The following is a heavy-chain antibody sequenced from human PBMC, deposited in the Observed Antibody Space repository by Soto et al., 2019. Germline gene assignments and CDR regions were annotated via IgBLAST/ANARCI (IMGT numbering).Heavy chain of an antibody. CDR2: IDWDDDK. CDR3: ARSRRVVVVAATPPYYYYGMDV. J-gene: IGHJ6*02. CDR1: GFSLSTSGMC. V-gene: IGHV2-70*11. Sequence: SGPTLVNPTQTLTLTCTFSGFSLSTSGMCVSWIRQPPGKALEWLARIDWDDDKYYSTSLKTRLTVSKDTSKNQVVLTMTNMDPVDTATYYCARSRRVVVVAATPPYYYYGMDVWGQGTTVTVSS. D-gene: IGHD2-15*01.